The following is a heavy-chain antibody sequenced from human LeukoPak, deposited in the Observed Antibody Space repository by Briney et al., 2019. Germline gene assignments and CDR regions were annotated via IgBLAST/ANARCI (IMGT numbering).Heavy chain of an antibody. CDR1: GGTFSSYA. D-gene: IGHD2-2*01. J-gene: IGHJ6*03. Sequence: SVKVSCKASGGTFSSYAISWVRQAPGQGLEWMGGIIPIFGTANYAQKFQGRVTITADESTSTAYMELSSLRPEDTAVYYCAREADIVVVPRYYYMDVWGKGTTVTVSS. CDR2: IIPIFGTA. CDR3: AREADIVVVPRYYYMDV. V-gene: IGHV1-69*13.